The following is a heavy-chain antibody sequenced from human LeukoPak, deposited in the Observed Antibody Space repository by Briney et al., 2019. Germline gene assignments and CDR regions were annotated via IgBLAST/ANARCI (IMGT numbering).Heavy chain of an antibody. D-gene: IGHD3-22*01. CDR2: ISSSSSYI. Sequence: GGSLRLSCAASGFTFSSYSMNWVRQAPGKGLEWVSSISSSSSYIYYADSVKGRFTISRDNAKNSLYLQMNSLRAEDMAVYYCVTIYYDSSGLGYWGQGTQVTVSS. CDR1: GFTFSSYS. J-gene: IGHJ4*02. V-gene: IGHV3-21*01. CDR3: VTIYYDSSGLGY.